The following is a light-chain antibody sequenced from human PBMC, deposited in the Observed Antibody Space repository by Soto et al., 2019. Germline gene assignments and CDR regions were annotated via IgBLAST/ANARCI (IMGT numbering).Light chain of an antibody. J-gene: IGKJ1*01. CDR1: QSVDTTF. Sequence: EIVLTQSPGSLSLSPGQRATLSCRASQSVDTTFFAWYQKKPGQAPRLLIYGASKRATGIPDRCSGRGSGTAFPLIISRLEPQGRAVYYCQQYMISVTFGQGTKVEIK. CDR2: GAS. V-gene: IGKV3-20*01. CDR3: QQYMISVT.